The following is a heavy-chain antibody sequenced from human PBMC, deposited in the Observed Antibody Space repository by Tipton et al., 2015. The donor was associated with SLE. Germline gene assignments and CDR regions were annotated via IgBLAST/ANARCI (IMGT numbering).Heavy chain of an antibody. V-gene: IGHV3-53*05. Sequence: GSLRLSCAASGFTVSGNYMSWVRQAPGKGLEWVSVLFVGGNTFYADSVKGRFTISRDNSKNTLYLQMNSLRDEDTAVYYCAREESGYYYYYYGMDVWGQGTTVTVSS. CDR3: AREESGYYYYYYGMDV. CDR1: GFTVSGNY. D-gene: IGHD3-10*01. CDR2: LFVGGNT. J-gene: IGHJ6*02.